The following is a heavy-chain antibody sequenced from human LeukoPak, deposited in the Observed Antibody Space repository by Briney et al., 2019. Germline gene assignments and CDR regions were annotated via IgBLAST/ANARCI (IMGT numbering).Heavy chain of an antibody. Sequence: GGSLRLSCAASGFTFSSYAMSWVRQAPGKGLEWVSAISGSGGSTYYADSVKGRFTISRDNAKNSLYLQMNSLRAEDTAVYYCARDSYYYDSSGYYYWGQGTLVTVSS. CDR3: ARDSYYYDSSGYYY. CDR1: GFTFSSYA. D-gene: IGHD3-22*01. J-gene: IGHJ4*02. CDR2: ISGSGGST. V-gene: IGHV3-23*01.